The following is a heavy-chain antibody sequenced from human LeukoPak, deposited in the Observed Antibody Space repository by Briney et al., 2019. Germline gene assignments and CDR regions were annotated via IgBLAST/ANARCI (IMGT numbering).Heavy chain of an antibody. D-gene: IGHD1-7*01. CDR3: ARDKGIAGTTLRGGYFDY. Sequence: PGGSLRLSCAASGFTFSSYAMHWVRQAPGKGLEWVAVISYDGSNKYYADSVKGRFTISRDNSKNTLYLQMNSLRAEDTAVYYCARDKGIAGTTLRGGYFDYWGQGTLVTVSS. J-gene: IGHJ4*02. CDR2: ISYDGSNK. V-gene: IGHV3-30-3*01. CDR1: GFTFSSYA.